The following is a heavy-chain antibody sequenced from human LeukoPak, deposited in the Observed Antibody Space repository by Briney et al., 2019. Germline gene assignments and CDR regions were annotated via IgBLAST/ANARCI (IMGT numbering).Heavy chain of an antibody. D-gene: IGHD5-18*01. V-gene: IGHV1-18*04. Sequence: GASVKVSCTASGYAFSDHGVNWVRQAPGQGLEWMGWISGYNGHTSYAQEFQGRVMVTTDRSTNTAYLELRSLRSDDTAVYYCARVPNPRNTYGYNDKWGQGTLVTVSS. CDR2: ISGYNGHT. J-gene: IGHJ4*02. CDR1: GYAFSDHG. CDR3: ARVPNPRNTYGYNDK.